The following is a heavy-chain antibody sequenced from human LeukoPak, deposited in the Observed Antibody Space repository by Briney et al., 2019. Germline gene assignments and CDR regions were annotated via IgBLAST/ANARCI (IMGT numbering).Heavy chain of an antibody. V-gene: IGHV3-23*01. Sequence: GGSLRLSCAASGFTFGLYAMSWVRRAPGKGLEWVSAISGSGGSTYYGDSVKGRFTISRDNSKNTLYLQMNSLRAEDTAVYYCAKTRPLDSSSWSHGDYWGQGTLVTVSS. J-gene: IGHJ4*02. D-gene: IGHD6-13*01. CDR1: GFTFGLYA. CDR3: AKTRPLDSSSWSHGDY. CDR2: ISGSGGST.